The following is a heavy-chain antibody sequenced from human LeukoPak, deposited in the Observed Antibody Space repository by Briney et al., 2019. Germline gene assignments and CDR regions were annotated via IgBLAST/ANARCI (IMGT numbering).Heavy chain of an antibody. D-gene: IGHD3-10*01. CDR3: ARGLRYYGSGSYYDY. CDR2: INHSGST. J-gene: IGHJ4*02. CDR1: GGSSSGYY. Sequence: PSETLSLTCAVYGGSSSGYYWSWIRQPPGKGLEWIGEINHSGSTNYNPSLKSRVTISVDTSKNQFSPKLSSVTAADTAVYYCARGLRYYGSGSYYDYWGQGTLVTVSS. V-gene: IGHV4-34*01.